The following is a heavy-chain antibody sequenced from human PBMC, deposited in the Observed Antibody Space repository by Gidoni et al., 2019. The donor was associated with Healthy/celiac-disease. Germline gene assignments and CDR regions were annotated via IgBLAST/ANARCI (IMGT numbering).Heavy chain of an antibody. J-gene: IGHJ3*02. D-gene: IGHD6-19*01. CDR3: ASLVSIAVAGSDAFDI. CDR1: GGTFSSYA. V-gene: IGHV1-69*01. CDR2: IIPIFGTA. Sequence: QVQLVQSGAEVKKPGSSVKFSCKASGGTFSSYAISWVRQAPGQGLEWMGGIIPIFGTANYAQKFQGRVTITADESTSTAYMELSSLRSEDTAVYYCASLVSIAVAGSDAFDIWGQGTMVTVSS.